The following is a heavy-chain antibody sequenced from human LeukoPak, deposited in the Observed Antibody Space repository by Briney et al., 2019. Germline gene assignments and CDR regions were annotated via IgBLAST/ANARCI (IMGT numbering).Heavy chain of an antibody. Sequence: PGRSLRLSCAASGFTFSSYGMHWVRQAPGKGLEGVAVISYDGSNKYYADSVKGRFTISRDKSKDTLYLQMNSLRAEDTAVYYCAKDATASPYFHWFDNWGQGTQVIVSS. CDR1: GFTFSSYG. CDR2: ISYDGSNK. D-gene: IGHD3-9*01. V-gene: IGHV3-30*18. J-gene: IGHJ4*02. CDR3: AKDATASPYFHWFDN.